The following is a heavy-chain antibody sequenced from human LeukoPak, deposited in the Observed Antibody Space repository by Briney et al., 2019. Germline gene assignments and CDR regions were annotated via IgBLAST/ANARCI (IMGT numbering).Heavy chain of an antibody. D-gene: IGHD3-9*01. CDR1: GASISSSSDY. J-gene: IGHJ4*02. CDR3: ARLLKYYDILTGYQRGFDH. CDR2: IYYSGST. V-gene: IGHV4-39*01. Sequence: PSEALSLTCTVSGASISSSSDYWGWIRQPPGKGLEWIGSIYYSGSTYYNPSLKSRVTMSVDTSKNQFSLKLSSVTAADTAVYYCARLLKYYDILTGYQRGFDHWGPGTLVTVSS.